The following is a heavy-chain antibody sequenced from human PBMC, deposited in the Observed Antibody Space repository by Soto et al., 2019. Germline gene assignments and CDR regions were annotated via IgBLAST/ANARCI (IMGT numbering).Heavy chain of an antibody. CDR1: GFTFSNYD. V-gene: IGHV3-13*04. Sequence: EVQLVESGGGLVQPGGSLRLSCAASGFTFSNYDMHWVRQATGKALEWVSAIGTAGDTYYPGSVKGRFTISRENAKNSLYLQMNSLRPGDTAVYYCARGPTDWWRNGMDVWGQGTTVTVSS. D-gene: IGHD1-1*01. CDR3: ARGPTDWWRNGMDV. J-gene: IGHJ6*02. CDR2: IGTAGDT.